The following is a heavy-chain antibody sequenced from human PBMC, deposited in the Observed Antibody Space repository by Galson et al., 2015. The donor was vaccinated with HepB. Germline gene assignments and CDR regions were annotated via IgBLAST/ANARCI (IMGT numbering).Heavy chain of an antibody. CDR3: AKGDSSAWPYCFDS. CDR2: IWYDGSNR. V-gene: IGHV3-33*06. Sequence: SLRLSCAASGFTFRTYGMHWVRQAPGKGLEWVAVIWYDGSNRYYVDSVKGRFTISRDNSKNTLYLQMDSLRAEDTAIFYCAKGDSSAWPYCFDSWGQGTLVTVSS. D-gene: IGHD6-19*01. CDR1: GFTFRTYG. J-gene: IGHJ4*02.